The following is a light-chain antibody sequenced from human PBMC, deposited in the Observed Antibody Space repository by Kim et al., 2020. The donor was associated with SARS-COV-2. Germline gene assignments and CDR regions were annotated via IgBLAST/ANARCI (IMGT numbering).Light chain of an antibody. J-gene: IGKJ2*01. Sequence: DIQMTQSPSTLSASIGDRVTITCRASQNINSWLAWYQQKPGTAPKLLIYKTSLLHTGVPSRFSGGGSGTYFTLTIVGLQPDDFATYSCQQYESPLYTFGQGTKLEI. CDR2: KTS. CDR1: QNINSW. V-gene: IGKV1-5*03. CDR3: QQYESPLYT.